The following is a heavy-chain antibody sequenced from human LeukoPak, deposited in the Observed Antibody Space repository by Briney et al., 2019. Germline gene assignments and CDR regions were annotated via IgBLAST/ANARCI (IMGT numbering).Heavy chain of an antibody. CDR2: FDPEDGET. V-gene: IGHV1-24*01. D-gene: IGHD3-3*01. CDR3: ATKANYDFWSGYYTDY. Sequence: VGSVKVSCKVSGYTLTELSMHWVRQAPGKGLEWMGGFDPEDGETIYAQKFQGRVTMTEDTSTDTAYMELSSLRSEDTAVYYCATKANYDFWSGYYTDYWGQGTLVTVSS. J-gene: IGHJ4*02. CDR1: GYTLTELS.